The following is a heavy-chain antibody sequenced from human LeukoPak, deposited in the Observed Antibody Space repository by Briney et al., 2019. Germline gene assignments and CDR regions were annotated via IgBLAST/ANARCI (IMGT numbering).Heavy chain of an antibody. CDR2: INWNGGST. J-gene: IGHJ4*02. V-gene: IGHV3-20*04. Sequence: GGSLRLSCAASGFTFDDYGMSWVRQAPGKGLEWVSAINWNGGSTGYADSVKGRFTISRDNAKNSLYLQMNSLRAEDTAFYYCARAGCSSTSCYHYWGQGTLVTVSS. CDR1: GFTFDDYG. D-gene: IGHD2-2*01. CDR3: ARAGCSSTSCYHY.